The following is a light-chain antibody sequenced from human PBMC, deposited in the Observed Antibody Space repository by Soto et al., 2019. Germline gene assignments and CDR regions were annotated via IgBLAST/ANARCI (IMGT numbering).Light chain of an antibody. J-gene: IGLJ2*01. CDR2: DVS. V-gene: IGLV2-14*01. CDR1: SSDVGGYNY. CDR3: SSYTSSSSVV. Sequence: QSVLTQPASVSGSPGQSITISCTVTSSDVGGYNYVSWYQQHPGKDPKLMIYDVSNRPSGVSNRFSGSKSGNTASLTISGIQAEDEADYYCSSYTSSSSVVFGVGTKRTV.